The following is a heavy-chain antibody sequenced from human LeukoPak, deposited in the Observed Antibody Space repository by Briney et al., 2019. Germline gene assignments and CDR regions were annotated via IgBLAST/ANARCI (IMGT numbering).Heavy chain of an antibody. Sequence: SETLSLTCTVSGGSISSSSYYWGWIRQPPGKGLEWIGSIYYSGSTYYNPSLKSRVTISVDTSKNQFSLKLSSVTAADTAVYYCARGVRGSTAAGTFDYWGQGTLVTVSS. CDR2: IYYSGST. D-gene: IGHD6-13*01. CDR1: GGSISSSSYY. CDR3: ARGVRGSTAAGTFDY. J-gene: IGHJ4*02. V-gene: IGHV4-39*01.